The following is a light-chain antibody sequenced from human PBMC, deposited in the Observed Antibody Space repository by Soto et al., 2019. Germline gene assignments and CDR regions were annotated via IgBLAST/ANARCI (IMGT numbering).Light chain of an antibody. CDR1: SSDVGGYNY. J-gene: IGLJ1*01. Sequence: QSVLTQPASVSGSPGQSITLSCTGTSSDVGGYNYVSWYQQHPGKAPKLMIYEVSKRPSGVPDRFSGSKSGNTASLTVSGLQAEDEADYYCSSYAGSNNEVFGTGTKVTVL. CDR3: SSYAGSNNEV. CDR2: EVS. V-gene: IGLV2-8*01.